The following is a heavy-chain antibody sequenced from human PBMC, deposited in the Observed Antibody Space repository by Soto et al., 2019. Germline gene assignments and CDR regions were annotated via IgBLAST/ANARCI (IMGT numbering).Heavy chain of an antibody. CDR2: RKQDGSEK. CDR1: GFTFSRYW. V-gene: IGHV3-7*01. Sequence: EVQLVESGGGLVQAGGSLRLSCTASGFTFSRYWMSWVRQAPGKGLEWVANRKQDGSEKNYLDSVKGRFTISRDNAKNSLYLQMNSLSAEDTAVYYCARGNYYYYYSLDVWGKGTTVTVSS. CDR3: ARGNYYYYYSLDV. J-gene: IGHJ6*03.